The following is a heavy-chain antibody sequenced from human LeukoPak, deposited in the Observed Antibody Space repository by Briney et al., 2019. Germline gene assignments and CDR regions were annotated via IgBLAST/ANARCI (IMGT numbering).Heavy chain of an antibody. Sequence: GGSLRLSCTASGFSFSGHWMHWARQLPGKGLVWVSRISPTGSTTGYADSAKGRFTVSRDNAKNTLYLQVNNLRAEDTAVYYCARGPNSNWSGLDFWGQGTLLTVSS. CDR1: GFSFSGHW. V-gene: IGHV3-74*01. J-gene: IGHJ4*02. D-gene: IGHD6-6*01. CDR3: ARGPNSNWSGLDF. CDR2: ISPTGSTT.